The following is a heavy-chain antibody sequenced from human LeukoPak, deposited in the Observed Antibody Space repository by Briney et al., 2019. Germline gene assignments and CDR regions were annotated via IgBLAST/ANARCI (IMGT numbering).Heavy chain of an antibody. CDR3: ARGFYYYYMDV. Sequence: SETLSLTCAVCGGSFSGYYWSWIRQPPGKGLEWIGEINHSGSTSYNPSLKSRVTISVDTSKNQFSLKLSSVTAADTAVYYCARGFYYYYMDVWGKGTTVTISS. CDR1: GGSFSGYY. V-gene: IGHV4-34*01. J-gene: IGHJ6*03. CDR2: INHSGST.